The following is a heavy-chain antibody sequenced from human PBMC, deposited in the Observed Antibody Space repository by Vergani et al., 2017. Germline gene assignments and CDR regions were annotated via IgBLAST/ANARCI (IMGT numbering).Heavy chain of an antibody. J-gene: IGHJ4*02. D-gene: IGHD2-8*01. V-gene: IGHV1-18*01. CDR2: FSAYNGNT. CDR1: GYTFTSYG. Sequence: QVQLVQSGAEVKKPGASVKVSCKASGYTFTSYGISWVRQAPGQGLEWMGWFSAYNGNTNYAQKLQGRVPMTTDTSTSTAYMELRSLRSDDTAVYYCARDLDPVDCTNGVCQDYWGQGTLVTVSS. CDR3: ARDLDPVDCTNGVCQDY.